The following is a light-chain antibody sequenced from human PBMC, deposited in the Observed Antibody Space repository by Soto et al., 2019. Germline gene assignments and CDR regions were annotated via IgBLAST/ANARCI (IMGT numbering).Light chain of an antibody. CDR3: SSFRSGSTFVV. CDR1: SSDIGGYNY. CDR2: EVS. V-gene: IGLV2-14*01. Sequence: QSALTQPASVSGSPGQSITISCTGTSSDIGGYNYVSWYQQHPGKSPKLMIYEVSNRPSGVSDRFSGSKSGSTASLTISGLQAEDEADYFCSSFRSGSTFVVFGGGTQLTVL. J-gene: IGLJ2*01.